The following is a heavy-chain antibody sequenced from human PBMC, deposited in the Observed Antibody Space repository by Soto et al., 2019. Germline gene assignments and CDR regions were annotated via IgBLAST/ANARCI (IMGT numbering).Heavy chain of an antibody. CDR3: AHSRAYSTFDY. CDR2: IYWDDDD. V-gene: IGHV2-5*02. J-gene: IGHJ4*02. D-gene: IGHD3-16*01. Sequence: QITLKESGPTLVKPTQTLTLTCTFSGFSLSTNGVGVGWIRQPPGKALEWLALIYWDDDDRYSPSLKNRLTXTXXTSKNPVVLTVTNMDPVDTATYYCAHSRAYSTFDYWGQGTLVTVSS. CDR1: GFSLSTNGVG.